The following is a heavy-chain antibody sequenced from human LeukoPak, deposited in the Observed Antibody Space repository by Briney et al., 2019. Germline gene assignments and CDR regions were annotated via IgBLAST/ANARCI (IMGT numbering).Heavy chain of an antibody. D-gene: IGHD3-10*01. V-gene: IGHV4-59*01. CDR3: ARDMEATSNYYGSGSYGF. CDR1: GGSFSGYY. Sequence: SETLSLTCAVSGGSFSGYYWTWIRQPPGKGLEWIGYIYYRGSTSYNPSLKSRVTISLDTSKNQFSLKLTSVTAADTAVYYCARDMEATSNYYGSGSYGFWGQGTLVTVSS. J-gene: IGHJ4*02. CDR2: IYYRGST.